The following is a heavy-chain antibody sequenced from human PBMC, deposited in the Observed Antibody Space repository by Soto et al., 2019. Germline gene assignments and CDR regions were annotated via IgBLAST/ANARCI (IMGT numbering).Heavy chain of an antibody. D-gene: IGHD2-15*01. J-gene: IGHJ4*02. V-gene: IGHV4-59*01. CDR1: GGSICTYY. CDR2: IYFTGST. CDR3: ARAVGYCSGGNCYDY. Sequence: SWTLSLTCTVSGGSICTYYWSGLRQPPGKGLEWIGHIYFTGSTHYNPSLKSRVTISLDTSKNQFSLRLSSVTAADTAVYYCARAVGYCSGGNCYDYWGQGTLVTVAS.